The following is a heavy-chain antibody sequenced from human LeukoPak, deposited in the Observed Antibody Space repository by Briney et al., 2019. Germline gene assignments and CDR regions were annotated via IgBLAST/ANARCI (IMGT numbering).Heavy chain of an antibody. Sequence: GGSLRLSCAASRFTFSDHYMDWVHQAPGKGLEWVARIRTRAKGYTTQYAPSVRDRFSISRDDSTNSVYLQMNSLKTEDTAVYFCARVGDYYDTRGFSSDAFDIWGLGTMVTVAS. J-gene: IGHJ3*02. V-gene: IGHV3-72*01. CDR2: IRTRAKGYTT. D-gene: IGHD3-22*01. CDR3: ARVGDYYDTRGFSSDAFDI. CDR1: RFTFSDHY.